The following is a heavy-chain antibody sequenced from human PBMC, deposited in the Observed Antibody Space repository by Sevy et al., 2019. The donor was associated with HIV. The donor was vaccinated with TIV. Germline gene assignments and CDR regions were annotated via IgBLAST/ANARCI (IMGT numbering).Heavy chain of an antibody. CDR2: ISHSGST. V-gene: IGHV4-34*01. Sequence: SETLSLTCAVYGGSFSGYYWSWIRQPPGKGLEWIGEISHSGSTNYNPSLKSRVTISVDTSKNQFSLKLSSVTAADTAVYYCARGLKREGRGVATIRGYYYYMDVWGNGTTVTVSS. CDR3: ARGLKREGRGVATIRGYYYYMDV. CDR1: GGSFSGYY. J-gene: IGHJ6*03. D-gene: IGHD5-12*01.